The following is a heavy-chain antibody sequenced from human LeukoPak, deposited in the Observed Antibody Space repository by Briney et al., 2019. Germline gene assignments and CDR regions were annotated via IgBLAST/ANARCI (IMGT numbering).Heavy chain of an antibody. D-gene: IGHD3-22*01. V-gene: IGHV3-11*06. J-gene: IGHJ4*02. CDR3: ARLWGSGYPIDY. CDR1: GFTFSDYY. Sequence: PGGSLRLSCAASGFTFSDYYMSWIRQAPGKGLEWVSYISSSSSYTNYADSVKGRFTISRDNAKNSLYLQMNSLRAEDTAVYYCARLWGSGYPIDYWGQGTLVTVSS. CDR2: ISSSSSYT.